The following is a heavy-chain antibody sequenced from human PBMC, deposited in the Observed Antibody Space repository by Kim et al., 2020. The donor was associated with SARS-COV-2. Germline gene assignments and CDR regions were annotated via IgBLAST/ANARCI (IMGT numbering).Heavy chain of an antibody. J-gene: IGHJ4*02. CDR2: INHSGRT. CDR1: GGSFSGYY. D-gene: IGHD3-10*01. CDR3: ARRLSNTSGWGSHYCDL. V-gene: IGHV4-34*01. Sequence: SETLSLTCAVYGGSFSGYYWSWIRQPPGKGLEWIGEINHSGRTNYNPSLKSRVTISVNPSKNQFSLKLTSVTAADTAVYYCARRLSNTSGWGSHYCDLWGQGILGTVSS.